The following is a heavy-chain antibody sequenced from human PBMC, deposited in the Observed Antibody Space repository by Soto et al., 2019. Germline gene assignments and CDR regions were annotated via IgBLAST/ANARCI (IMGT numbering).Heavy chain of an antibody. D-gene: IGHD2-2*01. V-gene: IGHV1-8*01. J-gene: IGHJ5*02. Sequence: ASVKVSCKASGYTFTSYDINWVRQATGQGLEWMGWMNPNSGNTGYAQKFQGRVTMTRNTSISTAYMELSSLRSEDTAVYYCARGRRRCSSTTCYVVRYWFAPWGQGTLVTFS. CDR2: MNPNSGNT. CDR1: GYTFTSYD. CDR3: ARGRRRCSSTTCYVVRYWFAP.